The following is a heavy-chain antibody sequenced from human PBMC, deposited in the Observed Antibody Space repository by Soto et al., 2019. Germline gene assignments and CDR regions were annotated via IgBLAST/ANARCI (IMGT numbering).Heavy chain of an antibody. CDR3: ARERVVVPAAMQGGTYYYYHYGMDV. D-gene: IGHD2-2*01. CDR2: ISAYNGNT. CDR1: GYTFTSYG. J-gene: IGHJ6*02. Sequence: ASVKVSCKASGYTFTSYGISWVRQAPGQGLEWMGWISAYNGNTNYAQKLQGRVTMTTDTSTSTAYMELRSLRSDDTAVYYCARERVVVPAAMQGGTYYYYHYGMDVWGQGTTVTVSS. V-gene: IGHV1-18*01.